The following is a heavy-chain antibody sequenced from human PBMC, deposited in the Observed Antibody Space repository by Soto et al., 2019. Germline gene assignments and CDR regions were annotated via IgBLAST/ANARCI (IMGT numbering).Heavy chain of an antibody. CDR3: ARVAARQPQPFDY. J-gene: IGHJ4*02. V-gene: IGHV4-30-4*01. CDR1: GGSISSGDYY. Sequence: QVQLQESGPGLVKPSQTLSLTCTVSGGSISSGDYYWSWIRQPPGKVLEWIGYIYYSGSTYYNPSLKSRVTISVDTSKNQFSLKLSSVTAADTAVYYCARVAARQPQPFDYWGQGTLVTVSS. CDR2: IYYSGST. D-gene: IGHD6-6*01.